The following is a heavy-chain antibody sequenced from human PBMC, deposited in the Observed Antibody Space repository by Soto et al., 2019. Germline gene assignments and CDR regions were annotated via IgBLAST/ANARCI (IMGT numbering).Heavy chain of an antibody. J-gene: IGHJ4*02. CDR1: GGSINNYY. V-gene: IGHV4-59*01. CDR3: ARAVGVGDFDY. Sequence: XGSLSLTYTVSGGSINNYYWHWIRQPPGKGLEWIGYIFYSGSTNYNLSLKSRVTISVDTSKNQFSLKLSSVTAADTAVYYCARAVGVGDFDYWGQGTLVTVSS. CDR2: IFYSGST. D-gene: IGHD1-26*01.